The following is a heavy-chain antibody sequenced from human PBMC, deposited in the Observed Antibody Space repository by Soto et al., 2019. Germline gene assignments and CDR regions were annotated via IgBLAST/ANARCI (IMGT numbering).Heavy chain of an antibody. CDR2: ISYDGSNK. CDR1: GFTFRTYW. J-gene: IGHJ4*02. CDR3: ARAYEGDYFDY. D-gene: IGHD3-16*01. Sequence: GGSLRLSCAASGFTFRTYWMSWVRQAPGKGLEWVAVISYDGSNKYYADSVKGRFTISRDNSKNTLYLQMNSLRAEDTAVYYCARAYEGDYFDYWGQGTLVTVSS. V-gene: IGHV3-30-3*01.